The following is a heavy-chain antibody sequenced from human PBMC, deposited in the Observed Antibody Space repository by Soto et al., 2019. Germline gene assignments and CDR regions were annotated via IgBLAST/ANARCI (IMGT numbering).Heavy chain of an antibody. CDR1: GFTFSSYA. CDR3: ARDPYYDFCPGCYYYYYMDV. V-gene: IGHV3-64*01. D-gene: IGHD3-3*01. J-gene: IGHJ6*03. Sequence: GGSLRLSCAASGFTFSSYAMHWVRQAPGKGLEYVSAISSNGGSTYYANSVKGRFTISRDNSKNTLYLQMGSLRAEDMAVYYCARDPYYDFCPGCYYYYYMDVWGKGTTVTVSS. CDR2: ISSNGGST.